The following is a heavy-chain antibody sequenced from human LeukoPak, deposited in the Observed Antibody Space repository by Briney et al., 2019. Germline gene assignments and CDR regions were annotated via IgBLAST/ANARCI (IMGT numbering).Heavy chain of an antibody. D-gene: IGHD1-7*01. CDR1: GGTFTTYI. J-gene: IGHJ3*01. V-gene: IGHV1-69*02. CDR3: ARVIPATTGTFDL. Sequence: SVKVSCKASGGTFTTYIINWVRQAPGQGLEWMGRIIPLLGIANYAQKFQGRVTSSADKSTSTAYMELSTLRSEDTAVYYCARVIPATTGTFDLWGQGTMVTVSS. CDR2: IIPLLGIA.